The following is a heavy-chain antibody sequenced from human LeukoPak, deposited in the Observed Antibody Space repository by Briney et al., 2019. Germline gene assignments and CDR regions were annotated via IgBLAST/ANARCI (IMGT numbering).Heavy chain of an antibody. Sequence: GSSVKVSCKASVGTFSSYAISWVRQSPGQGLEWMGRIIPILGIANYAQKFQGRVTITADKSTSTAYMELSSLRSEDTAVYYCARRYDSSGYAFDIWGQGTMVTVSS. CDR3: ARRYDSSGYAFDI. CDR2: IIPILGIA. CDR1: VGTFSSYA. D-gene: IGHD3-22*01. J-gene: IGHJ3*02. V-gene: IGHV1-69*04.